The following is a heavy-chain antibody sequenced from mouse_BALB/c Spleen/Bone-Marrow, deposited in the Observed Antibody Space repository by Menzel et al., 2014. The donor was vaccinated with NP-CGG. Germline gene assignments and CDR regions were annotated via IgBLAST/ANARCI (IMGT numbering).Heavy chain of an antibody. Sequence: EVKLQASGAELVKPGASVKLSCTASGFNXKDTYMHWVKQRPEQGLEWIGRIDPANGNTKYDPKFQGKATITADTSSNTAYLQLSSLTSEDTAVYYCARFAYWGQGTLVTVSA. J-gene: IGHJ3*01. CDR1: GFNXKDTY. V-gene: IGHV14-3*02. CDR2: IDPANGNT. CDR3: ARFAY.